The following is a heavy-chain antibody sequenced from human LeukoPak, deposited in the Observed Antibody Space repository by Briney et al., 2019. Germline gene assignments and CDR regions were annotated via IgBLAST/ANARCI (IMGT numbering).Heavy chain of an antibody. J-gene: IGHJ3*02. Sequence: GGSLRLSCAASGFTFSSYWMHWVRQAPGKGLVWVSRINSDGSSTSYADSVKGRFTISRDNAKNSLYLQMNSLRAEDTAVYYCATRYSSGWYWALNAFDIWGQGTLVTISS. CDR2: INSDGSST. V-gene: IGHV3-74*01. CDR1: GFTFSSYW. CDR3: ATRYSSGWYWALNAFDI. D-gene: IGHD6-13*01.